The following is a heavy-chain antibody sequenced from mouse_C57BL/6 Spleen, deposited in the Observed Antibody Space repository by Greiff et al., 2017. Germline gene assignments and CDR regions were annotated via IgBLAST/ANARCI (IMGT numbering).Heavy chain of an antibody. CDR1: GYTFTSYW. CDR3: ARGGDYYGSNGGYYAMDY. V-gene: IGHV1-52*01. Sequence: QVQLQQPGAELVRPGSSVKLSCKASGYTFTSYWLHWVKQRPIQGLEWIGNIDPSASETHSNQKFKDKATLTVDKSSSTAYMQLSSLTSEDSAVYYCARGGDYYGSNGGYYAMDYWGQGTSVTVSS. D-gene: IGHD1-1*01. J-gene: IGHJ4*01. CDR2: IDPSASET.